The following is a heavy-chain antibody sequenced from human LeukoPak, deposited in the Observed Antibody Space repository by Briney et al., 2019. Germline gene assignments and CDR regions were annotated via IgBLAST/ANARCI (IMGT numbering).Heavy chain of an antibody. V-gene: IGHV4-30-4*01. J-gene: IGHJ4*02. CDR3: ARQTADHFFDY. CDR1: GGSISSGDYY. D-gene: IGHD6-13*01. CDR2: IYYSGST. Sequence: SETLSLTCTVSGGSISSGDYYWSWIRQPPGKGLEWIGYIYYSGSTYYNPSLKSRVTISIDTSKNQFSLKLSSVTAADTAVYYCARQTADHFFDYWGQGTLVTVSS.